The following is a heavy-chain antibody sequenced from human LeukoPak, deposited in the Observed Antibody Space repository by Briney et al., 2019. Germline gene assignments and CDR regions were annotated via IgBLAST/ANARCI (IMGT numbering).Heavy chain of an antibody. V-gene: IGHV4-34*01. J-gene: IGHJ5*02. CDR1: GGSFSGYY. D-gene: IGHD3-10*02. CDR2: INHSGST. CDR3: ARSDNYVWFDP. Sequence: SETLSLTCAVYGGSFSGYYWSWIRQPPGKGLEWIGEINHSGSTNYNPSLKSRVTISVDTSKNQFSLKLSSVTAADTAVYYCARSDNYVWFDPWGQGTLVTVSS.